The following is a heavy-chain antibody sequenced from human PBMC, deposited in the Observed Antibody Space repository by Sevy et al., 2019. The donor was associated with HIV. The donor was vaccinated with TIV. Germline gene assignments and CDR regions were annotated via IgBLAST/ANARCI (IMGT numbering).Heavy chain of an antibody. CDR2: IIPIFGTA. CDR3: ARGYSSSSGLSWFDP. Sequence: ASVKVSCKASGGTFSSYAISWVRQAPGQGLEWMGGIIPIFGTANYAQKFQGRVTITADKSTSTAYMELSSLRSEDTAMYYCARGYSSSSGLSWFDPWGQGTLVTVSS. D-gene: IGHD6-6*01. J-gene: IGHJ5*02. V-gene: IGHV1-69*06. CDR1: GGTFSSYA.